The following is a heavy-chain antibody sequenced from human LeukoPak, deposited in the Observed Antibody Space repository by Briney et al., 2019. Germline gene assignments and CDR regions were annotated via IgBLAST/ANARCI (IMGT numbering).Heavy chain of an antibody. Sequence: GGSLRLSCAASGFTFSSYAMSWVRQAPGKGLQWVSAISDSGTATYYADSVKGRFTISRDNSKNTLYLQMNSLRAEDTAVYYCAKPLSAASGTDFDHWGQGTLVTVSS. D-gene: IGHD6-13*01. CDR2: ISDSGTAT. CDR1: GFTFSSYA. CDR3: AKPLSAASGTDFDH. V-gene: IGHV3-23*01. J-gene: IGHJ4*02.